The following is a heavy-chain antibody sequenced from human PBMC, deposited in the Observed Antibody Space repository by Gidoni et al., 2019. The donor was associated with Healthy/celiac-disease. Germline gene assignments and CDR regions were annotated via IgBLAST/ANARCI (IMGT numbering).Heavy chain of an antibody. D-gene: IGHD2-2*01. Sequence: EVQLVESGGGLVQPGGSLRLSCAASGFPVSSHYMSWVRQAPGKGLEWVSVIYIGGSTYYADSVKGRFTISRDNSKNTLYLQMNSLRAEDTAVYYCARGGGVVPAAMWGNWFDPWGQGTLVTVSS. J-gene: IGHJ5*02. CDR1: GFPVSSHY. V-gene: IGHV3-66*01. CDR3: ARGGGVVPAAMWGNWFDP. CDR2: IYIGGST.